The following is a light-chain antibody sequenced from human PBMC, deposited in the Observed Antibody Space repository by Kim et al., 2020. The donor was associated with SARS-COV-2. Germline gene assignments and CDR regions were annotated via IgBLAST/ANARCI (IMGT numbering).Light chain of an antibody. CDR2: DVS. CDR3: SSYTSSSTYWV. CDR1: SSDVGGYND. V-gene: IGLV2-14*01. Sequence: QSALTQPASVSGSPGQSITISCTGTSSDVGGYNDVSWYQQHPGKAPKLMIYDVSKRPSGVSNRFSGSKSGNTASLTISGLQAEDEADYYCSSYTSSSTYWVFGGGTPLTVL. J-gene: IGLJ3*02.